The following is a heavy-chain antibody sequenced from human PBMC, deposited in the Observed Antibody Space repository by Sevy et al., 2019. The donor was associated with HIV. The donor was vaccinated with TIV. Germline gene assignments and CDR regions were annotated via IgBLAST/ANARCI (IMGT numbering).Heavy chain of an antibody. V-gene: IGHV3-23*01. CDR2: FSRGCGRI. CDR3: AREECTKPHDY. D-gene: IGHD3-3*01. J-gene: IGHJ4*02. CDR1: GFTFSKYS. Sequence: GGSLRLSCEASGFTFSKYSMSWVRQAPGKGLEWVSTFSRGCGRINYADSVKGRFTISRDDTKNTLYLQMNSLRAEDTAVYYGAREECTKPHDYGGQGTLVTVSS.